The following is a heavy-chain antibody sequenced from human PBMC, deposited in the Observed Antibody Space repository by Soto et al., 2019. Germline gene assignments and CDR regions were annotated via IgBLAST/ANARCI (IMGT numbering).Heavy chain of an antibody. CDR3: AKDHYYDFWSGYYMGRNYYYYYGMDV. D-gene: IGHD3-3*01. V-gene: IGHV3-30*18. Sequence: QVQLVESGGGVVQPGRSLRPSCAASGFTFSSYGMHWVRQAPGKGLEWVAVISYDGSNKYYADSVKGRFTISRDNSKNTLYLQMNSLRAEDTAVYYCAKDHYYDFWSGYYMGRNYYYYYGMDVWGQGTTVTVSS. J-gene: IGHJ6*02. CDR1: GFTFSSYG. CDR2: ISYDGSNK.